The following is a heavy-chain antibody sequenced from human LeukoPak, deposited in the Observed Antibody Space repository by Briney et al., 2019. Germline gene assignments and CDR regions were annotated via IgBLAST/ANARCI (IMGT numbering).Heavy chain of an antibody. J-gene: IGHJ4*02. Sequence: GGSLRLSCAASGFTFSSYSMNWVRQAPGKGLEWVSSISSSSSYIYYADSVKGRFTISRDNAKNSLYLRMNSLRAEDTAVYYCARLFGSSSWYGGFDYWGQGTLVTVSS. D-gene: IGHD6-13*01. V-gene: IGHV3-21*01. CDR2: ISSSSSYI. CDR3: ARLFGSSSWYGGFDY. CDR1: GFTFSSYS.